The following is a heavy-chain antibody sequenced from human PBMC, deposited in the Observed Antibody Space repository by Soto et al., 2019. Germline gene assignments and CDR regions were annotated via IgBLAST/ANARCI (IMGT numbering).Heavy chain of an antibody. CDR3: ARLTGHNFGLYFDQ. CDR1: GGSISSVGYY. D-gene: IGHD1-1*01. Sequence: QVQLQESGTGLVKHSQTLSLTCTVSGGSISSVGYYWNWLRHHPEKGLEWIGSIYYSGSTYYNLSLKSRLVISLDASKNQFSLKLTSVSDADTAVYYCARLTGHNFGLYFDQWGQGALISVSS. CDR2: IYYSGST. V-gene: IGHV4-31*03. J-gene: IGHJ4*02.